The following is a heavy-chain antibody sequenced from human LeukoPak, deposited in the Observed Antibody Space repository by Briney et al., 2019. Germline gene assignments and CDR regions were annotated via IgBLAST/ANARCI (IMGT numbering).Heavy chain of an antibody. CDR1: GGSISSYY. CDR2: IYYSGST. J-gene: IGHJ4*02. Sequence: SETLSLTCTVSGGSISSYYWSWIRQPPGKGLEWIGYIYYSGSTNYNPSLKSRVTISVDTSKNQFSLKLSSVTAADTAVYYCARLAVVVTAIGSYFDYWGQGTLVTVSS. CDR3: ARLAVVVTAIGSYFDY. V-gene: IGHV4-59*01. D-gene: IGHD2-21*02.